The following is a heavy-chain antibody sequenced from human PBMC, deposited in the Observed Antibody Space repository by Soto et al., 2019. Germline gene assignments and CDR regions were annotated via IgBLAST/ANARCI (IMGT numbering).Heavy chain of an antibody. Sequence: GGSLRLSCAASGFTFSSYAMSWVRQAPGKGLEWVAVICYNGGNKYYADSVKGRFTISRDNSKNTLYLQMNSLRAEDTAVYYCARDGGTGTPQIFDYWGQGSLVIVSS. CDR2: ICYNGGNK. D-gene: IGHD1-7*01. J-gene: IGHJ4*02. V-gene: IGHV3-33*08. CDR3: ARDGGTGTPQIFDY. CDR1: GFTFSSYA.